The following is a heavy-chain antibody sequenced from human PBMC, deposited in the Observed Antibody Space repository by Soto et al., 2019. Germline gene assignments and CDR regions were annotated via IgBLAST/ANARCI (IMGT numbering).Heavy chain of an antibody. CDR1: GYTFTSYG. CDR3: ARDPPFPDIVVVSARNQEQYNWFDP. J-gene: IGHJ5*02. CDR2: ISAYNGNT. Sequence: ASVKVSCKASGYTFTSYGISWVRQAPGQGLEWMGWISAYNGNTNYAQKLQGRVTMTTDTSTSTACMELRSLRSDDTAVYYCARDPPFPDIVVVSARNQEQYNWFDPWGQGTLVTVSS. D-gene: IGHD2-2*01. V-gene: IGHV1-18*01.